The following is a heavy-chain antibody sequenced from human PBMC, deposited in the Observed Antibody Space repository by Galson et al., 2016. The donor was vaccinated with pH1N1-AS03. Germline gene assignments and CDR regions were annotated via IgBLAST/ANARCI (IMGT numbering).Heavy chain of an antibody. CDR1: GYSFTNYW. CDR2: ISPGDSDT. CDR3: VRHQLRGSEGLPVKNAFDI. J-gene: IGHJ3*02. V-gene: IGHV5-51*03. Sequence: QSGAEVKKPGESLKISCKTSGYSFTNYWIGWMRQMPGQGLEWMGMISPGDSDTRYSPSFQGQVTISADKSISTAYLQWSSLKASDIAMYYCVRHQLRGSEGLPVKNAFDIWGQGTFVTVSS. D-gene: IGHD1-1*01.